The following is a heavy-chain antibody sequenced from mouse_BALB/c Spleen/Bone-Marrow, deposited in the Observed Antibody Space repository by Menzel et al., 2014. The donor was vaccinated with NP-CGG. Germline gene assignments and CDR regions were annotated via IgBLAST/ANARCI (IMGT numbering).Heavy chain of an antibody. CDR3: ARDAMDY. V-gene: IGHV1-18*01. CDR2: VNPNNGGT. CDR1: GYSFTGYY. J-gene: IGHJ4*01. Sequence: EVKLVESGPDLVKPGASLKISCKASGYSFTGYYMYWLKQSHGKSLEWIGRVNPNNGGTTYNQKFKDKAILTVDKSSTIAYMELRSLTSEDSADYYCARDAMDYWGQGTSVTVSS.